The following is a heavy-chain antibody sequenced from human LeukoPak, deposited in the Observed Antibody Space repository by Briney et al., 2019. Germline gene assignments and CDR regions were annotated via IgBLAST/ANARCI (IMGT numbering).Heavy chain of an antibody. CDR3: AKGKTYLDAFDI. D-gene: IGHD3-10*01. V-gene: IGHV3-23*01. J-gene: IGHJ3*02. CDR1: GFTFSSYA. Sequence: GGSLRLSCAASGFTFSSYAMSWVRQVPGKGLEWVSAISGSSGSSYYADSVKGRFTISRDNSKNTLYLQMSSLRAEDTAVYYCAKGKTYLDAFDIWGQGTMVTVSS. CDR2: ISGSSGSS.